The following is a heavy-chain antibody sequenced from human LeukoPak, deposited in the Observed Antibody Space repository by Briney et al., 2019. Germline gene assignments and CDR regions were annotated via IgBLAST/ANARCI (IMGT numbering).Heavy chain of an antibody. D-gene: IGHD4-11*01. CDR2: VNVDESYT. CDR1: GFTFSTYW. CDR3: ARGGAYSNDLFDY. J-gene: IGHJ4*02. Sequence: GGSLRLSCAASGFTFSTYWMHWVRQAPGKGLVWVSHVNVDESYTKYVASVKGRFTISRDNAKNTLYLQMSSLRAEDTAVYYCARGGAYSNDLFDYWGQGTLVTVSS. V-gene: IGHV3-74*03.